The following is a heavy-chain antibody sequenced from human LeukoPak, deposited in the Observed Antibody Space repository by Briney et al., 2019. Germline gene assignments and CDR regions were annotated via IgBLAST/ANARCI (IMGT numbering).Heavy chain of an antibody. Sequence: PSETLSLTCTVSGGSISSSSYYWGWIRQPPGKGLEWIGSIYYSGSTYYNPSLKSRVTISVDTSKNQFSLKLSSVTAADMAVYYCASSYYGSGSYYFDYWGQGTLVTVSS. CDR2: IYYSGST. D-gene: IGHD3-10*01. V-gene: IGHV4-39*07. CDR3: ASSYYGSGSYYFDY. J-gene: IGHJ4*02. CDR1: GGSISSSSYY.